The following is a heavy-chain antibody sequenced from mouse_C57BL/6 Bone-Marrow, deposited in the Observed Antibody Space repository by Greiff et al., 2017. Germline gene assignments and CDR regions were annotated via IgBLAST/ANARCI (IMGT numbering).Heavy chain of an antibody. D-gene: IGHD3-1*01. CDR3: AKIGGGWFAY. J-gene: IGHJ3*01. CDR2: IYPRSGNT. CDR1: GYTFTSYG. Sequence: QVHVKQSGAELARPGASVKLSCKASGYTFTSYGISWVKQRTGQGLEWIGEIYPRSGNTYYNEKFKGKATLTADKSSSTAYMELRSLTSEDSAVYFCAKIGGGWFAYWGQGTLVTVSA. V-gene: IGHV1-81*01.